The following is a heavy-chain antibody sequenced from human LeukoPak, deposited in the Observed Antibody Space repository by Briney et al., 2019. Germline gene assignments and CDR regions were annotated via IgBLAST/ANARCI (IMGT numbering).Heavy chain of an antibody. CDR1: GFTFSNYA. J-gene: IGHJ4*02. CDR2: IRGSGGST. D-gene: IGHD3-10*01. Sequence: QPGGSLRLSCAASGFTFSNYAMSWVRQAPGKGLEWVSAIRGSGGSTYYADSVKGRFTISRDNSKNTLYLQMNSLRAEDTAVYYCAKSIGELHWGYYFDYWGQGTLVTVSS. V-gene: IGHV3-23*01. CDR3: AKSIGELHWGYYFDY.